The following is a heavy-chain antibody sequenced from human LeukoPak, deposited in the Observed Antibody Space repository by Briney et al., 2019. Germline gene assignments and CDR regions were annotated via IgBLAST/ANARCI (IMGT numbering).Heavy chain of an antibody. CDR1: GFTFSSYG. D-gene: IGHD6-19*01. Sequence: GSLRLSCAASGFTFSSYGMHWVRQAPGKGLEWVAVISYDGSNKYYADAVKGRITISRDNSKNTLDLQMNSLKVEDTGVYYCAKGRCNSGWLGTDYWGQGTLVTVSS. CDR3: AKGRCNSGWLGTDY. V-gene: IGHV3-30*18. J-gene: IGHJ4*02. CDR2: ISYDGSNK.